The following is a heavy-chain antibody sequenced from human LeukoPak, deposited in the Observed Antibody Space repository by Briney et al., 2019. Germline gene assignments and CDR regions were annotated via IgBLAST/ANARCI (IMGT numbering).Heavy chain of an antibody. CDR1: GYTFTGYY. Sequence: ASVKVSCKASGYTFTGYYMHWVRQAPGQGLEWMGWINPNSGGTNYAQKFQGRVTMTRDTSISTAYMELSGLRSDDTAVYYCARASSGWLAFDIWGQGTMVTVSS. D-gene: IGHD6-19*01. CDR2: INPNSGGT. V-gene: IGHV1-2*02. CDR3: ARASSGWLAFDI. J-gene: IGHJ3*02.